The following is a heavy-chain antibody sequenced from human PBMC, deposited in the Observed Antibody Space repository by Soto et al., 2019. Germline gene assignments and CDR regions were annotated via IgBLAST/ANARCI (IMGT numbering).Heavy chain of an antibody. D-gene: IGHD3-22*01. CDR1: GYSFFPSA. CDR2: ISVYNGNT. Sequence: QVKLVQSGTEVKKPGASKKVSCKASGYSFFPSAMTWSRQAPGQGLEWMGWISVYNGNTNYDQKLQDRVTMTTDTSTNTAYLEVRNLRSDDTAVYYCARAGQYYDASGYADWGQGTLVTVSS. V-gene: IGHV1-18*01. J-gene: IGHJ4*02. CDR3: ARAGQYYDASGYAD.